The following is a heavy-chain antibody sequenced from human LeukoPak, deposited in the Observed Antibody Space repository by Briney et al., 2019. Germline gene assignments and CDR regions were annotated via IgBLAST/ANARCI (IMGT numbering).Heavy chain of an antibody. CDR1: GFTTRSFA. J-gene: IGHJ4*02. D-gene: IGHD3-10*01. V-gene: IGHV3-23*01. CDR3: AKDGITSRSYFDY. Sequence: GGSLRLSCAASGFTTRSFAIRWVRQAPGKGLEWVSTISGNGDYIYYADSVKGRFTISRDNSKNTLYLQMNSLRAEDTAIYYCAKDGITSRSYFDYWGRGTLVTVSS. CDR2: ISGNGDYI.